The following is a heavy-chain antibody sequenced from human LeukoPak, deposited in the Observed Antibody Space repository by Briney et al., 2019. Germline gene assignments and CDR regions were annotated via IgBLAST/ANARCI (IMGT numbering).Heavy chain of an antibody. CDR3: ARDGGPTIFGVVTTMFYYYYGMDV. D-gene: IGHD3-3*01. V-gene: IGHV1-2*02. J-gene: IGHJ6*02. Sequence: ASVKVSCKASGYTFTGYYMHWVRQAPGQGLEWMGWINPNSGGTNYAQQFQGRVTMTRDTSISTAYMELSRLRSDDTAVYYCARDGGPTIFGVVTTMFYYYYGMDVWGQGTTVTVSS. CDR2: INPNSGGT. CDR1: GYTFTGYY.